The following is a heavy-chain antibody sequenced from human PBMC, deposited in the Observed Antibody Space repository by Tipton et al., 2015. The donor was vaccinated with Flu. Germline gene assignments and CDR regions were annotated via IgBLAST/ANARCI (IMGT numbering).Heavy chain of an antibody. Sequence: TLSLTCNVSGYSISTGDYWGWIRQPPGKGLEWLANVYHTGTTFYKPSLRSRLTISVDTSKSQFSLRLSSVTAADTAVYFCAREWELLPYDVFNVWGQGTVVTVSS. CDR2: VYHTGTT. V-gene: IGHV4-38-2*02. CDR1: GYSISTGDY. CDR3: AREWELLPYDVFNV. J-gene: IGHJ3*01. D-gene: IGHD1-26*01.